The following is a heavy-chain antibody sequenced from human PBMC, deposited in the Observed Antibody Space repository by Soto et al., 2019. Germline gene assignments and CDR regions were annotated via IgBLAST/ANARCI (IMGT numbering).Heavy chain of an antibody. CDR3: ARGDSTDCSNGVCSFFYNHDMDV. D-gene: IGHD2-8*01. V-gene: IGHV1-2*04. J-gene: IGHJ6*02. CDR2: INPKSGGT. CDR1: GYSFTDYH. Sequence: ASVKVSFKASGYSFTDYHIHWVRQAPGQGLEWLGRINPKSGGTSTAQKFQGWVTMTTDTSISTASMELTRLTSDDTAIYYCARGDSTDCSNGVCSFFYNHDMDVWGQGTTVTVSS.